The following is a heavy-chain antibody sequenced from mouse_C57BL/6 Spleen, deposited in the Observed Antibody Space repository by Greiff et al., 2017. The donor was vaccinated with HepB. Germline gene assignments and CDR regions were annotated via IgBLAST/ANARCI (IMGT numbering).Heavy chain of an antibody. CDR3: AITTVVAHWYFDV. D-gene: IGHD1-1*01. J-gene: IGHJ1*03. CDR1: GYTFTSYG. V-gene: IGHV1-81*01. Sequence: VQLVESGAELARPGASVKLSCKASGYTFTSYGISWVKQRTGQGLEWIGEIYPRSGNTYYNEKFKGKATLTADKSSSTAYMELRSLTSEDSAVYFCAITTVVAHWYFDVWGTGTTVTVSS. CDR2: IYPRSGNT.